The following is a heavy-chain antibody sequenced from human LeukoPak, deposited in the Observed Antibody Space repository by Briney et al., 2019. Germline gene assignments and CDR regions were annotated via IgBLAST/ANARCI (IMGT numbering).Heavy chain of an antibody. Sequence: SVKVSCKASGGTFSSYAISWVRQAPGQGLEWMGGIIPIFGTANYAQKFQGRVTITADESTSTAYMELSSLRSEDAAVYYCARDSLEIVVVPAASDVGYYYMDVWGKGTTVTVSS. V-gene: IGHV1-69*13. J-gene: IGHJ6*03. CDR2: IIPIFGTA. CDR1: GGTFSSYA. CDR3: ARDSLEIVVVPAASDVGYYYMDV. D-gene: IGHD2-2*01.